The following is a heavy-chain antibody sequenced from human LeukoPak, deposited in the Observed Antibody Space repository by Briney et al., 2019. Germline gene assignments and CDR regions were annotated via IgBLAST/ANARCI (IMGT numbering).Heavy chain of an antibody. Sequence: SETLSLTCTVSGGSISSSSYYWGWTRQPPGKGLEWIGSIYYSGSTYYNPSLKSRVTISVDTSKNQFSLKLSSVTAADTAVYYCARHDYGDYKAFDYWGQGTLVTVSS. J-gene: IGHJ4*02. V-gene: IGHV4-39*01. CDR2: IYYSGST. D-gene: IGHD4-17*01. CDR3: ARHDYGDYKAFDY. CDR1: GGSISSSSYY.